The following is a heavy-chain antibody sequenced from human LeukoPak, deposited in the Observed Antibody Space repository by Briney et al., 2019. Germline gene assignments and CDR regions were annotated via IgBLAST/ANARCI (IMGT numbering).Heavy chain of an antibody. CDR1: GFTFDDYA. D-gene: IGHD3-16*01. CDR2: ISWNSGSI. V-gene: IGHV3-9*03. CDR3: AKGVWGTTLFDY. J-gene: IGHJ4*02. Sequence: GGSLRLSCAASGFTFDDYAMHWVRQAPGKGLEWVSGISWNSGSIGYADSVKGRFTISRDNAKNSLYLQVNSLRAEDMALYYCAKGVWGTTLFDYWGQGTLVTVSS.